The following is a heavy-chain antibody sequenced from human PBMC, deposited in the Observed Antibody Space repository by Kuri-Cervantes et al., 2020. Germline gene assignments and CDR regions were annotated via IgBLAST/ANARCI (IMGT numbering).Heavy chain of an antibody. J-gene: IGHJ3*02. Sequence: ETLSLTCTVSGGSISSNYMSWVRQAPGKGLEWVSVIYSCGSTYYADSVKGRFTISRDNSKNTLYLQMNSLRAEDTAVYYCARGYSGWSFDIWGQGTMVTVSS. CDR3: ARGYSGWSFDI. CDR2: IYSCGST. V-gene: IGHV3-66*03. CDR1: GGSISSNY. D-gene: IGHD6-19*01.